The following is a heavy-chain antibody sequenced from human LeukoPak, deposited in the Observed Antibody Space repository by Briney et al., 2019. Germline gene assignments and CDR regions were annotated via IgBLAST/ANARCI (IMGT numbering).Heavy chain of an antibody. Sequence: PGGALRLSCSASGFTVSSNYMMWVRQAPGKGLEGVSVIYSGGSTYYSDAARGRFTISRDNSKNTLYIKMSSLRTEDTAVYYCARAADIPGYYFDYWGQGTLVTVSS. CDR3: ARAADIPGYYFDY. J-gene: IGHJ4*02. D-gene: IGHD2-15*01. V-gene: IGHV3-53*01. CDR2: IYSGGST. CDR1: GFTVSSNY.